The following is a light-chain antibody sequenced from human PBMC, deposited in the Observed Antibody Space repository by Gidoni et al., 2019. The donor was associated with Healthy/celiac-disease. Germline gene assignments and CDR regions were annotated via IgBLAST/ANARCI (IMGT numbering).Light chain of an antibody. CDR1: QSVSSN. CDR3: QQYNNWLT. Sequence: EIVMTQSPATLSVSPGERATLSCRASQSVSSNLAWYQQNPGQAPRLLIYGASTRATGIPARFSGSGSGTEFTLTISSLQSEDCAVYYCQQYNNWLTFGGGTKVEIK. J-gene: IGKJ4*01. CDR2: GAS. V-gene: IGKV3-15*01.